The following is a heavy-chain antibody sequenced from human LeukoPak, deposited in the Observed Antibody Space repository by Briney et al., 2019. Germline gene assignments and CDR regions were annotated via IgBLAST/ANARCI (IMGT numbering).Heavy chain of an antibody. CDR3: ARVFSGGSRYKSYYYYYMDV. J-gene: IGHJ6*03. V-gene: IGHV4-4*07. Sequence: SETLSLTCTVSGGSISSYYWSWIRQPAGKGLEWIGRIYISGSTNYHPSLKSRVTMSVDTSKNKFSLKLSSVTAADTAVYHCARVFSGGSRYKSYYYYYMDVWGKGTTVTVSS. D-gene: IGHD2-15*01. CDR2: IYISGST. CDR1: GGSISSYY.